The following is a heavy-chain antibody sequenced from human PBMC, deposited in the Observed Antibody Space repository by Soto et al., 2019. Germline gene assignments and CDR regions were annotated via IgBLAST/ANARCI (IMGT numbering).Heavy chain of an antibody. CDR2: ISAYNGDT. D-gene: IGHD1-26*01. Sequence: QARLTQSGPEVKKLGASVKVSCKASGYKFPDYGISWVRRAPGQGPEWLGWISAYNGDTEYANKFQGRITVTTDTSTTTVYLELRRLRPEDTAIYYCARAEDRGTYLIWVQGTLVTASS. V-gene: IGHV1-18*01. CDR3: ARAEDRGTYLI. CDR1: GYKFPDYG. J-gene: IGHJ4*02.